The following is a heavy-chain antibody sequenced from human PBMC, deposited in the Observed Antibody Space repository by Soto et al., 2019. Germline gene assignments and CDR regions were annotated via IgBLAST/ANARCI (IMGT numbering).Heavy chain of an antibody. D-gene: IGHD6-6*01. CDR2: IIPIFGTA. Sequence: QVQLVQSGAEVKKPGSSVKVSCKASGGTFSSYAISWVQQAPGQGLEWMGGIIPIFGTANYAQKFQGRVTITADESTSTAYMELSSLRSEDTAVYYCARGVAARLELSLDYWGQGTLVTVSS. V-gene: IGHV1-69*01. J-gene: IGHJ4*02. CDR1: GGTFSSYA. CDR3: ARGVAARLELSLDY.